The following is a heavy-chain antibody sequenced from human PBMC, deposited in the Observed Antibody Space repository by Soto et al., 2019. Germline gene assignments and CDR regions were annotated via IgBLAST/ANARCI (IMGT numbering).Heavy chain of an antibody. V-gene: IGHV3-23*01. CDR1: GFTFSTYA. CDR2: ISGSGGST. J-gene: IGHJ6*02. D-gene: IGHD3-3*01. Sequence: PGGSLRLSCAASGFTFSTYAMTWVRQAPGKGLEWASIISGSGGSTYYADSVKGRFTISRDNSKNTLYLEMHSLRAEDTAIYYCAKVTGDYDFLSGYLRYGYYYGMDVWGQGTTVTVSS. CDR3: AKVTGDYDFLSGYLRYGYYYGMDV.